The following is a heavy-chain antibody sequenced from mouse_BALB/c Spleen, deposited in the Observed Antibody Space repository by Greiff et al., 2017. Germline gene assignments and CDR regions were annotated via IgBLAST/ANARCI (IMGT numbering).Heavy chain of an antibody. V-gene: IGHV5-12-1*01. Sequence: EVQLVESGGGLVKPGGSLKLSCAASGFAFSSYDMSWVRQTPEKRLEWVAYISSGGGSTYYPDTVKGRFTISRDNANNTLYLQMSSLKSEDTAMYYCARQTGPYFDYWGQGTTLTVSS. CDR2: ISSGGGST. J-gene: IGHJ2*01. D-gene: IGHD4-1*01. CDR1: GFAFSSYD. CDR3: ARQTGPYFDY.